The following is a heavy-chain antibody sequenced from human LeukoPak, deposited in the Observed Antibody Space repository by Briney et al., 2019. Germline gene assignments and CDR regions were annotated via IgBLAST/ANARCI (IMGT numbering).Heavy chain of an antibody. CDR2: ISSSSSTI. Sequence: GGSLRLSCAASGFTFSSYSMNWVRQAPGKGLEWVSYISSSSSTIYYADSVKGRFTISRDNSKNTVYLQMNSLRAEDTAVYHCARGGWDSSSWYYFDYWGQGTLVTVSS. CDR1: GFTFSSYS. D-gene: IGHD6-13*01. CDR3: ARGGWDSSSWYYFDY. V-gene: IGHV3-48*01. J-gene: IGHJ4*02.